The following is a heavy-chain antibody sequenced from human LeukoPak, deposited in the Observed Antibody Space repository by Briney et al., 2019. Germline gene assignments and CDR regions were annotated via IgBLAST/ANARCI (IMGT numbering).Heavy chain of an antibody. Sequence: GGSLRLSCAASGFTFSNYGMHWVRQAPGKGLEWVVVISHDGSNNNYADSVKGRFTISRDNSKNTLYLQMNSLRPEDTAVYYCVKVRVGTAHFDYWGQGTLVTASS. CDR3: VKVRVGTAHFDY. CDR1: GFTFSNYG. J-gene: IGHJ4*02. D-gene: IGHD2-15*01. V-gene: IGHV3-30*18. CDR2: ISHDGSNN.